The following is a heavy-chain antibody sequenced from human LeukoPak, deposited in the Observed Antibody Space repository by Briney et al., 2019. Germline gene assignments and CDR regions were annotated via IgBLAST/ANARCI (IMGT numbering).Heavy chain of an antibody. CDR2: ISGSGGST. V-gene: IGHV3-23*01. D-gene: IGHD3-10*01. CDR1: GFTFSSYA. Sequence: GSLRLSCAASGFTFSSYAMSWVRQAPGKGLEWVSAISGSGGSTYYADSVKGRFTISRDNSKNTLYLQMNSLRAEDTAVYYCAKVRGDMVRGVIFWFDPWGQGTLVTVSS. CDR3: AKVRGDMVRGVIFWFDP. J-gene: IGHJ5*02.